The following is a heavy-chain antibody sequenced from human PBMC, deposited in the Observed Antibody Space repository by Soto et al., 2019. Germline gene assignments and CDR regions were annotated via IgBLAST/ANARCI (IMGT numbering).Heavy chain of an antibody. V-gene: IGHV1-69*13. Sequence: GASVKVSFKASGGSFSNFGISWVRQAPGQGLEWMGGIVPVFGRPNYAQRFRGRLTITADESTSTGYMELISLRSDDKAVYYCAREGSGYNFWGQGTHVTVSS. CDR2: IVPVFGRP. CDR3: AREGSGYNF. CDR1: GGSFSNFG. D-gene: IGHD5-12*01. J-gene: IGHJ4*02.